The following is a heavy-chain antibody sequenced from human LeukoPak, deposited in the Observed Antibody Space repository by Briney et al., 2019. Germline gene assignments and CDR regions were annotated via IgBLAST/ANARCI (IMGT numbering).Heavy chain of an antibody. CDR2: INSDGSST. CDR1: GFTFSSYW. D-gene: IGHD3-3*01. V-gene: IGHV3-74*01. CDR3: ASYRGDFWSGYYSNWFDP. Sequence: PGGSLRLSCAASGFTFSSYWMHWVRHAPGKGLVWVSRINSDGSSTSYPDSVKGRFTISRDNAKNTLYLQMNSLRAEDTAVYYCASYRGDFWSGYYSNWFDPWGQGTLVTVSS. J-gene: IGHJ5*02.